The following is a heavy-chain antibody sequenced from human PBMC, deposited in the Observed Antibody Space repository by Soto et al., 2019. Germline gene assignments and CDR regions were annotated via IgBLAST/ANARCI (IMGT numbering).Heavy chain of an antibody. CDR1: GGSVSSGSYY. D-gene: IGHD2-2*01. V-gene: IGHV4-61*01. Sequence: QVQLQESGPGLVKPSETLSLTCTVSGGSVSSGSYYWSWIRQPPGKGLEWIGYIYYSGSTNYNPSLKSRVTISVETSKNQFSLKLSSVTAAETAVYYCARGPIVVVPAAAYWYFDLWGRGTLVTVSS. J-gene: IGHJ2*01. CDR3: ARGPIVVVPAAAYWYFDL. CDR2: IYYSGST.